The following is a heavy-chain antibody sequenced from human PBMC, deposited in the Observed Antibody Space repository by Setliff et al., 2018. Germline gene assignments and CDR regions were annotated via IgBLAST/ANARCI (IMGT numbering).Heavy chain of an antibody. Sequence: SETLSLTCTVSGGPFSGASIWSWIRQPPGKGLEFIGYVYHSGTAMYDPSLESRAIMSVDASKNEISLKLKSVTAADTAVYYCAKGGTYRYFDFWGQGALVTVSS. CDR2: VYHSGTA. CDR1: GGPFSGAS. J-gene: IGHJ4*02. V-gene: IGHV4-59*01. D-gene: IGHD1-1*01. CDR3: AKGGTYRYFDF.